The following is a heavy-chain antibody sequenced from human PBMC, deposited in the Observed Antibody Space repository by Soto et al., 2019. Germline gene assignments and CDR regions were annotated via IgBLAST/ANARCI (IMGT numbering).Heavy chain of an antibody. CDR2: ISWNSGSI. V-gene: IGHV3-9*01. Sequence: EVQLLESGGGLVQPGGSLRLSCAASGFTFSTYAMTWVRQAPGRGLEWVSGISWNSGSIGYADSVKGRFTISRDNAKNSLYLQMNSLRAEDTTLYYCAKDITGQNYYYGMDVWGQGTTVTVSS. CDR3: AKDITGQNYYYGMDV. CDR1: GFTFSTYA. J-gene: IGHJ6*02.